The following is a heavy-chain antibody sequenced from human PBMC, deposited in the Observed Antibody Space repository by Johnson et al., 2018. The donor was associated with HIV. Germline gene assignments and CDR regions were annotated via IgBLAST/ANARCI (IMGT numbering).Heavy chain of an antibody. V-gene: IGHV3-30*02. CDR2: VRSDGSNE. CDR1: GFDFSSVT. CDR3: AKAQRNYRGALDV. D-gene: IGHD1-7*01. Sequence: QVYLVESGGGVVQPGGSLRLSCAASGFDFSSVTMYWVRQPPGKGLEWVAFVRSDGSNEYYEDSVEGRSTISRDNSRNTLSLELSNLRSDDTAVYYCAKAQRNYRGALDVWGQGTLVTVSS. J-gene: IGHJ3*01.